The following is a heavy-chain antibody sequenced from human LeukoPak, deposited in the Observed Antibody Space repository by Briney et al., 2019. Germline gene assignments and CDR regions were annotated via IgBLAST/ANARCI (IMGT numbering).Heavy chain of an antibody. J-gene: IGHJ4*02. CDR3: ARKGSSSCFDY. CDR2: INPTGGST. D-gene: IGHD6-6*01. V-gene: IGHV1-46*01. Sequence: GASVKVSCKASGYTFIGYQMHWVRQAPGQGLEWMGIINPTGGSTSHAQKFQGRVTMTRDTSTSTVYMELSSLRSEDTAVYYCARKGSSSCFDYWGQGTLVTVSS. CDR1: GYTFIGYQ.